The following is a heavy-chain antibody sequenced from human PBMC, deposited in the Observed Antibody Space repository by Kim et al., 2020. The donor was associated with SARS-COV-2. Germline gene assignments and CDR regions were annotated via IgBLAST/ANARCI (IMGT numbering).Heavy chain of an antibody. V-gene: IGHV1-18*01. CDR1: GYTFTSYG. CDR2: ISAYNGNT. Sequence: ASVKVSCKASGYTFTSYGISWVRQAPGQGLEWMGWISAYNGNTNYAQKLQGRVTMTTDTSTSTAYMELRSLRSDDTAVYYCARAGPLGCSSTSCYTDYFDYWGQGTLVTVSS. D-gene: IGHD2-2*02. CDR3: ARAGPLGCSSTSCYTDYFDY. J-gene: IGHJ4*02.